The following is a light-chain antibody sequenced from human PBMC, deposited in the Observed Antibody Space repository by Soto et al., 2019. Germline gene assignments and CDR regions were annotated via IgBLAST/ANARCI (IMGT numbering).Light chain of an antibody. CDR2: DAS. V-gene: IGKV3-11*01. J-gene: IGKJ3*01. Sequence: EIVLTQSPATLSLSPGERATLSCRASQSVNNYLAWYQQSPGQAPRLLIYDASNRAPGIPARFSGVGSGTDFTLTISSLEPEDFAVYYCQQRSNWPITFGPGTKVEIK. CDR3: QQRSNWPIT. CDR1: QSVNNY.